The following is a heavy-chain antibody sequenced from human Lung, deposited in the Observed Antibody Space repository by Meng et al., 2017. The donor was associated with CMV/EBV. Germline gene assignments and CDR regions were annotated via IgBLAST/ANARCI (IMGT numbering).Heavy chain of an antibody. J-gene: IGHJ4*02. Sequence: CTVAGGDISSRGNYWSWIRQHPGKGLEWIGYIYYSGSTYYNPSLESRVTISVERSKNQFSLKLSSVTAADTAVYYCARDSSGYYVLDYWGQGTLVTVSS. V-gene: IGHV4-31*03. D-gene: IGHD3-22*01. CDR2: IYYSGST. CDR1: GGDISSRGNY. CDR3: ARDSSGYYVLDY.